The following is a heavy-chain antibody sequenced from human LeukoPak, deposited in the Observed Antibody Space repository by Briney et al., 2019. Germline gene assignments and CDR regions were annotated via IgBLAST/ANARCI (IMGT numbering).Heavy chain of an antibody. CDR3: AKEDCTTTSCFPDY. V-gene: IGHV3-30*02. D-gene: IGHD2-2*01. CDR1: GFIFRTYG. CDR2: IQYEGRNK. Sequence: GGSLRLSCAAWGFIFRTYGMQGVREAPGRGRGGVTYIQYEGRNKYYADAVKGRYNISRDNSKNTLYLQMNSLRAEDTAVYYCAKEDCTTTSCFPDYWGQGTLVTVSS. J-gene: IGHJ4*02.